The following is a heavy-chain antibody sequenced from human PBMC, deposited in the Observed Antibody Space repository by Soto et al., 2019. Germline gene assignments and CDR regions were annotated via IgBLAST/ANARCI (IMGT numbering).Heavy chain of an antibody. CDR2: IIPIFGTA. CDR3: ARRRPERAEYYYYYYGMDV. CDR1: GGTFSSYA. Sequence: QVQLVQSGAEVKKPGSSVKVSCKASGGTFSSYAISWVRQAPGQGLEWMGGIIPIFGTANYAQKFQGRVTITADESTSTAYMELSSLRSEDTAVYYCARRRPERAEYYYYYYGMDVWGQGTTVTVS. V-gene: IGHV1-69*01. J-gene: IGHJ6*02.